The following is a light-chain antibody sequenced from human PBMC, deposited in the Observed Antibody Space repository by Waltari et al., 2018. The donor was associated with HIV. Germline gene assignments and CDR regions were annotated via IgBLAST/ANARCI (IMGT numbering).Light chain of an antibody. CDR2: DTS. V-gene: IGKV3-11*01. CDR1: QSIRNY. J-gene: IGKJ3*01. CDR3: HQRSTWPFT. Sequence: EIVLTQSPATLSLSPGERAILSCRASQSIRNYLAWYQQRPGQAPRHLVYDTSNRATGVPARFSGSGSGTDFSLTIASLESEDFAIYYCHQRSTWPFTFGPGTKVDI.